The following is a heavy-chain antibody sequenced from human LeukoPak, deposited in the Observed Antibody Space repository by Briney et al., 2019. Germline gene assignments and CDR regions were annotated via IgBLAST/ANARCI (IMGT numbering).Heavy chain of an antibody. CDR1: GFTFSSYG. V-gene: IGHV3-30*02. CDR2: IRYDGSNK. J-gene: IGHJ3*02. CDR3: ANVQMKSGTYYDYVWGSYRPDDAFDI. Sequence: PGGSPRLSCAASGFTFSSYGMHWVRQAPGKGLEWVAFIRYDGSNKYYADSAKGRFTISRDNSKNTLYLQMNSLRAEDTAVYYCANVQMKSGTYYDYVWGSYRPDDAFDIWGQGTMVTVSS. D-gene: IGHD3-16*02.